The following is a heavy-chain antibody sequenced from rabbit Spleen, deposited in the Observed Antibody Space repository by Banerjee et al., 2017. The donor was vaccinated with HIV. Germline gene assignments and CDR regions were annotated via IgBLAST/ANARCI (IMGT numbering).Heavy chain of an antibody. V-gene: IGHV1S40*01. J-gene: IGHJ4*01. CDR2: INAVTGKS. CDR3: ARDLVAVIGWNFSL. D-gene: IGHD1-1*01. CDR1: GFSFSNKAV. Sequence: QSLEESGGGLVKPGASLTLTCTTSGFSFSNKAVMCWVRQAPGKGLEWIACINAVTGKSVYASWAKGRYTFSKTSSTTVTLEMTSLTVADTATYFCARDLVAVIGWNFSLWGPGTLVTVS.